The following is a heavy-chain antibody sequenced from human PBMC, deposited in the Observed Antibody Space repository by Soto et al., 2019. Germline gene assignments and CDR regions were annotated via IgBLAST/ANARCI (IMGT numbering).Heavy chain of an antibody. CDR1: GGSISTFY. CDR3: AKVGPYDSGSYMFRYNWFGP. V-gene: IGHV4-59*12. Sequence: SETLSLTCTVSGGSISTFYWSWIRQPPGKGLEWIGYIYYSGSPNYNPSLKSRVTISVDTSKNQFSLKLSSVTAEDTAVYYCAKVGPYDSGSYMFRYNWFGPWGPGTLVTVSS. J-gene: IGHJ5*02. CDR2: IYYSGSP. D-gene: IGHD3-10*01.